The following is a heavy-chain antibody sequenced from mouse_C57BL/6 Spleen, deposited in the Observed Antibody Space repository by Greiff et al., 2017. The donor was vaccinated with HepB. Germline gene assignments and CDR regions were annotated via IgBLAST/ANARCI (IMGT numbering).Heavy chain of an antibody. CDR2: IHPNSGST. J-gene: IGHJ3*01. CDR1: GYTFTSYW. Sequence: VQLQQSGAELVKPGASVKLSCKASGYTFTSYWMHWVKQRPGQGLEWIGMIHPNSGSTNYNEKFKSKATLTVDKSSSTAYMQLSSLTSEDSAVYYCARPMVTTEFAYWGQGTLVTVSA. D-gene: IGHD2-2*01. CDR3: ARPMVTTEFAY. V-gene: IGHV1-64*01.